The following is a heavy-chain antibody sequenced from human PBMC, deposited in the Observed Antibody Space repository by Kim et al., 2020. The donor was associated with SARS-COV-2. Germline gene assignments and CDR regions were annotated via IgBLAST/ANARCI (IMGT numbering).Heavy chain of an antibody. D-gene: IGHD3-10*01. V-gene: IGHV3-23*01. J-gene: IGHJ3*01. CDR3: AKDIWRWAFDA. Sequence: GGSLRLSCAASGFSMSGNAMSWVRQAPGKGLEWVSAIGGSDDRTYYAGSGKGRSTISSDKAKNTLYLQLNRLRDDDTAVYYCAKDIWRWAFDAWGQGTVVTVSS. CDR2: IGGSDDRT. CDR1: GFSMSGNA.